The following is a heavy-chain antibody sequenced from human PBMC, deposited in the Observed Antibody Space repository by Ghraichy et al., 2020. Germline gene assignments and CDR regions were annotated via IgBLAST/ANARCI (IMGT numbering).Heavy chain of an antibody. J-gene: IGHJ4*02. D-gene: IGHD6-6*01. CDR1: GFTFNTHS. Sequence: LSLTCAASGFTFNTHSMNWVRQAPGKGLEWVSYISGGGETTYYAASVKGRFTISRDNAKNSLYLQVNSLRVEDTAVYYCARDSSSLLDCWGQGTLVSVSS. V-gene: IGHV3-48*04. CDR3: ARDSSSLLDC. CDR2: ISGGGETT.